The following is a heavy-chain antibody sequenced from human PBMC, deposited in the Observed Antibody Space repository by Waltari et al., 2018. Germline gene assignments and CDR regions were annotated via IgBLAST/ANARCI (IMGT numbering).Heavy chain of an antibody. Sequence: QLQLQESGPGLVKPSETLSLTCIVSGGAISSSSYYWAWIRQPPGKGLEWIGTIYYSGSTDYNPSLESRVTISVDTSKNQFSLKLSSVTAADTAVYYCAETISYYYYYIDVWGKGTTVTVSS. D-gene: IGHD2-21*01. V-gene: IGHV4-39*01. J-gene: IGHJ6*03. CDR3: AETISYYYYYIDV. CDR1: GGAISSSSYY. CDR2: IYYSGST.